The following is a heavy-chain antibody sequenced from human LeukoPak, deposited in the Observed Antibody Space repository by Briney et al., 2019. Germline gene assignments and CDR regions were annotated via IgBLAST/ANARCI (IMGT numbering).Heavy chain of an antibody. J-gene: IGHJ4*02. CDR1: GFTVSSNY. Sequence: GGSLRLSCAASGFTVSSNYMSWVRQAPGKGLEWVSVIYSSGMTYYADSVKGRVTISRDNSKNTLYLHMNSLRAEDTAVYYCARDLYGVSHDYWGQGTLVTVSS. CDR3: ARDLYGVSHDY. CDR2: IYSSGMT. D-gene: IGHD4-17*01. V-gene: IGHV3-53*01.